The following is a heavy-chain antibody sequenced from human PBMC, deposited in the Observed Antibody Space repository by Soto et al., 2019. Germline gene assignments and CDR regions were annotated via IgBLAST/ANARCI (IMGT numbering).Heavy chain of an antibody. D-gene: IGHD2-21*01. J-gene: IGHJ4*02. V-gene: IGHV4-39*01. CDR2: IYYSGST. Sequence: QLRLQESGPGLVKPSETLSLTCTVSGGSISSSSYYWGWIRQPPGKGLEWIGSIYYSGSTYYNPSLKSRVTISVDTSKNQFSLKLSSVTAADTAVYYCASYRMGECRYWGQGTLVTVSS. CDR3: ASYRMGECRY. CDR1: GGSISSSSYY.